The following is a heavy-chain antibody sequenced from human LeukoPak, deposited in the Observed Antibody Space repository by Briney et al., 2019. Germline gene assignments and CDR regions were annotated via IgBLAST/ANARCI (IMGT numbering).Heavy chain of an antibody. J-gene: IGHJ5*02. Sequence: ASVKVSCKASGYTFTSYAMHWVRQAPGQRLEWMGWINAGNGNTKYSQKFQGRVTITRDTSASTAYMELSSLRSEDTAVYYCARDIFCSITSCFSCFAPWAKETRVTVSS. D-gene: IGHD2-2*01. CDR2: INAGNGNT. CDR1: GYTFTSYA. CDR3: ARDIFCSITSCFSCFAP. V-gene: IGHV1-3*01.